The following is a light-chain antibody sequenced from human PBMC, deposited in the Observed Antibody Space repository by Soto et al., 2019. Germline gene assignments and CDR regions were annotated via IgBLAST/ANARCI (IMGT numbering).Light chain of an antibody. CDR1: QSVSNY. J-gene: IGKJ1*01. Sequence: EIVLTQSPATLSLSPGERATLSCRASQSVSNYLAWYQQKPGQAPRLLIDEASNRATGIPARFSGSGSGTDFTLTISSLEPEDFAVYYCQQRSDWPTFGQGTKVEIK. V-gene: IGKV3-11*01. CDR2: EAS. CDR3: QQRSDWPT.